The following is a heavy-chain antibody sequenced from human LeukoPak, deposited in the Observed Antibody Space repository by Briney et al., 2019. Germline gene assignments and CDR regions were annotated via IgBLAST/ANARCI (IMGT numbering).Heavy chain of an antibody. CDR2: LKYDGSSS. D-gene: IGHD2-15*01. CDR3: AKDRKTGDCSGGSCYFYWYFDL. CDR1: GFTFSDYW. V-gene: IGHV3-74*01. J-gene: IGHJ2*01. Sequence: GGSLRLSCTASGFTFSDYWMHWVRQAPGKGPVWVSRLKYDGSSSDYADSVKGRFTISGDNAKNTLYLQMNSLRAEDTAVYYCAKDRKTGDCSGGSCYFYWYFDLWGRGTLVTVSS.